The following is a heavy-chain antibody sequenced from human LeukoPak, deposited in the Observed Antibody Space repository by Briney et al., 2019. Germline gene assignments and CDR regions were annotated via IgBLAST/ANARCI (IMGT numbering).Heavy chain of an antibody. D-gene: IGHD3-22*01. CDR3: ARDFLGSSGYYPTRDY. CDR1: GFTFSTYE. J-gene: IGHJ4*02. CDR2: ISNSGSII. V-gene: IGHV3-48*03. Sequence: GGSLRLSCAASGFTFSTYEMDWVRQAPGKGLEWVSYISNSGSIIHYADSVKGRFTVSRDNAKNSLYLQMNTLRAEDTAVYYCARDFLGSSGYYPTRDYWGQGTLVTVSS.